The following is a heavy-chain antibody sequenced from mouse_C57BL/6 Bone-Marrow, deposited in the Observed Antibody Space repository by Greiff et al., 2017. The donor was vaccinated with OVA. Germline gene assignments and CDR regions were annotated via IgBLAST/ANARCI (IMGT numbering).Heavy chain of an antibody. D-gene: IGHD2-3*01. CDR1: GYTFTDYY. Sequence: VQLQQSGPVLVKPGASVKMSCKASGYTFTDYYMNWVKQSHGKSLEWIGVINPYNGGTSYNQKFKGKATLTVDKSSSTAYMELNSLTSEDSAVYFCARDLWDGYYYDLHWYFDVWGTGTTVTVSS. V-gene: IGHV1-19*01. CDR2: INPYNGGT. CDR3: ARDLWDGYYYDLHWYFDV. J-gene: IGHJ1*03.